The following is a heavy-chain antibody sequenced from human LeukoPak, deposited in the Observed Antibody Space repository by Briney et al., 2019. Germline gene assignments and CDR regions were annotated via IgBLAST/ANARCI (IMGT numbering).Heavy chain of an antibody. V-gene: IGHV3-23*01. Sequence: GGSLRLSCAASGFTFSSYAMSWVRQAPGKGLEWVSSISGSGGSTYYADSVKGRFTISRDNSKNTLYLQMNSLRAEDTAVYYCAKDPPYYYDSSGYYDAFDIWGQGTMVTVSS. D-gene: IGHD3-22*01. CDR1: GFTFSSYA. J-gene: IGHJ3*02. CDR2: ISGSGGST. CDR3: AKDPPYYYDSSGYYDAFDI.